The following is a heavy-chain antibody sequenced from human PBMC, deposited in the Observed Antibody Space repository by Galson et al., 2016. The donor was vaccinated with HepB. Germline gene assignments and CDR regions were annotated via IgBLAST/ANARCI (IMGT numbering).Heavy chain of an antibody. V-gene: IGHV3-7*01. J-gene: IGHJ3*01. CDR2: INPDGSQT. CDR3: ARDPMRFAFDL. CDR1: GFTFRTSW. Sequence: SLRLSCAASGFTFRTSWMSWVRQPPGKGPEWVANINPDGSQTYYMDSVKGRFNISKDNAKNSLYLRMNSLRADDTAVYYCARDPMRFAFDLWGQGTMVTVSS.